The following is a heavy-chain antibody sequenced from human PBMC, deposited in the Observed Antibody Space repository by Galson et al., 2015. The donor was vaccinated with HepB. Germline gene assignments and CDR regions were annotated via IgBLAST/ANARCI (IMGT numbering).Heavy chain of an antibody. V-gene: IGHV3-30-3*01. Sequence: SLRLSCAASGFTFSSYAMHWVRQAPGKGLEWVAVISYDGSNKYYADSVKGRFTISRDNSKNTLYLQMNSLRAEDTAVYYCARVSEQWLATGYYFDYWGQGTLVTVSS. CDR2: ISYDGSNK. CDR3: ARVSEQWLATGYYFDY. D-gene: IGHD6-19*01. CDR1: GFTFSSYA. J-gene: IGHJ4*02.